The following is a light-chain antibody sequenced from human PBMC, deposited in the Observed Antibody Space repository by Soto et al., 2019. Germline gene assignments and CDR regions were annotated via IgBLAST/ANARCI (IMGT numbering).Light chain of an antibody. CDR3: QSYDSSLSGVL. CDR2: GNX. V-gene: IGLV1-40*01. Sequence: QSVLTQPPSVSGAPGQRVTISCTGSSSNIGAGYDVHWYQQLPGTAPKLLIYGNXNRXXXXXXXXXGSKSGTSASLAITGXQAXDXADYYCQSYDSSLSGVLFGGGTKLTVL. CDR1: SSNIGAGYD. J-gene: IGLJ2*01.